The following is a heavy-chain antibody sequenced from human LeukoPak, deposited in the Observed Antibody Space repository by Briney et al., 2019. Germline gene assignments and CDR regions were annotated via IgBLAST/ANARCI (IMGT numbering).Heavy chain of an antibody. CDR2: ISTSGST. CDR3: ATDEPVLGLDC. CDR1: GGSINSYY. Sequence: SETLSLTRTVSGGSINSYYGSWIRQPAGKGLGWLGRISTSGSTNYNPSLKSRVTMSVDTSKNQFSLKLSSVTAADTAVYYCATDEPVLGLDCWGQGTLVTVSS. V-gene: IGHV4-4*07. J-gene: IGHJ4*02. D-gene: IGHD3-16*01.